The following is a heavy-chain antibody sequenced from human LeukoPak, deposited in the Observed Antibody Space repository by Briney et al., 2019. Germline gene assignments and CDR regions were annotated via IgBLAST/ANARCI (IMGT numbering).Heavy chain of an antibody. CDR1: GGSISSSSYY. D-gene: IGHD6-13*01. Sequence: SETLSLTCTVSGGSISSSSYYWGWIRQPPGKGLEWIGYIYYSGSTYYNPSLKSRVTISVDTSKNQFSLKLSSVTAADTAVYYCARGYTSNWYFGNWFDPRGQGTLVTVSS. J-gene: IGHJ5*02. CDR2: IYYSGST. CDR3: ARGYTSNWYFGNWFDP. V-gene: IGHV4-39*01.